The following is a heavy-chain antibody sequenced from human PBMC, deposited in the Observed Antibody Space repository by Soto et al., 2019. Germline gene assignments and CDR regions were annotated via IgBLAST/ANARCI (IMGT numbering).Heavy chain of an antibody. CDR1: GFSFTSYW. CDR3: AREGYDILTGYYKTYYYYGMDV. CDR2: IYPGDSDT. Sequence: GESLKISCKGSGFSFTSYWIGWVRQMTGKGLEWMGIIYPGDSDTRYSPSFQGQVTISADKSISTAYLQWSSLKASDTAMYYCAREGYDILTGYYKTYYYYGMDVWGQGTTVTVSS. V-gene: IGHV5-51*01. D-gene: IGHD3-9*01. J-gene: IGHJ6*02.